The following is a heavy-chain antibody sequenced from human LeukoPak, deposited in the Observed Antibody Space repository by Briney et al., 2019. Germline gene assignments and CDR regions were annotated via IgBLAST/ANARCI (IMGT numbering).Heavy chain of an antibody. J-gene: IGHJ4*02. D-gene: IGHD3-16*01. CDR2: IKPDGSEK. Sequence: AGGSLRLSCAVSGFTFSTYWMSWVRQAPRKGLEWVANIKPDGSEKYYVDSVKGRFTISRDNAKNSLYLQMDSLRAEDTAVYYCARGGGSYWGQGTLVTVSS. V-gene: IGHV3-7*04. CDR1: GFTFSTYW. CDR3: ARGGGSY.